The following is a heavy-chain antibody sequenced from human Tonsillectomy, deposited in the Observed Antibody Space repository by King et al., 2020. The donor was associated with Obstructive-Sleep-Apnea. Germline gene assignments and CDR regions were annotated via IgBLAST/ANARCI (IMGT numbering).Heavy chain of an antibody. CDR1: GFRFTDFW. CDR3: ARTTGAYDAFHF. D-gene: IGHD4-17*01. CDR2: IFPADSDA. Sequence: QLVQSGAEVKKPGESLKISCEGSGFRFTDFWIGWVRQMPGIGLEWMGIIFPADSDARYSPSFQGQVTISADKSISTAYLKWNSLKASDTAMYFCARTTGAYDAFHFWGQGTMVTVSS. V-gene: IGHV5-51*01. J-gene: IGHJ3*01.